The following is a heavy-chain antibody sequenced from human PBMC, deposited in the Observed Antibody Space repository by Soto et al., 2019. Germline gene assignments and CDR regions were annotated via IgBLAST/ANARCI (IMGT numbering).Heavy chain of an antibody. CDR2: ISSSSSTI. D-gene: IGHD6-6*01. Sequence: GSLRLSCAASGFTFSSYSMNWVRQAPGKGLEWVSYISSSSSTIYYADSVKGRFTISRDNAKNSLYLQMNSLRAEDTAVYYCARDGYSSSFYFDYWGQGTLVTVSS. J-gene: IGHJ4*02. CDR3: ARDGYSSSFYFDY. CDR1: GFTFSSYS. V-gene: IGHV3-48*01.